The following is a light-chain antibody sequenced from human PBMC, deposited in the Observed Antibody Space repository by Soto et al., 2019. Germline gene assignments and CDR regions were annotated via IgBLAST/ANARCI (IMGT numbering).Light chain of an antibody. Sequence: QSALTQPASVSGSPGQSITISCTGTSSDVGGYNYVSWYQQHPGKAPKLTIYEVSNRPSGVSNRFSGSKSGNTASLTISGLQAEDEADYYCSSYTSSSTLDVFGTGTKVTVL. CDR2: EVS. CDR3: SSYTSSSTLDV. CDR1: SSDVGGYNY. V-gene: IGLV2-14*01. J-gene: IGLJ1*01.